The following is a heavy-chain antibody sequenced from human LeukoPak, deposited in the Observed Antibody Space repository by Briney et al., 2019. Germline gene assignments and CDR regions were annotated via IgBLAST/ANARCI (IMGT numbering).Heavy chain of an antibody. J-gene: IGHJ4*02. V-gene: IGHV1-8*01. CDR3: ARGPPESSSSDS. CDR2: MSPNSGNT. CDR1: GYTSTSYD. D-gene: IGHD6-13*01. Sequence: ASVKVSCKASGYTSTSYDMNWVRQATGQGLEWMGWMSPNSGNTGYAQQFQGRVTMTSSTSISTAYMELSSLTSDDTAVYYCARGPPESSSSDSWGQGTQVTVSS.